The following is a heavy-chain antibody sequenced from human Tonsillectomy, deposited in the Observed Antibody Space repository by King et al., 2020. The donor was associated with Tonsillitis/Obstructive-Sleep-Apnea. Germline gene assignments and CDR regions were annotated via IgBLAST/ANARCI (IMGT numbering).Heavy chain of an antibody. CDR2: IFSNDEK. CDR1: GFSLSNAGMG. Sequence: TLQESGPVLVKPTETLTLTCTVSGFSLSNAGMGVSWIRQPPGKALEWLAHIFSNDEKSYSTSLKSRLTISKDTSKSQVVLTMTNMDPVDTATYYCARIADTAMASYYYYYYMDVWGKGTTVTVSS. D-gene: IGHD5-18*01. J-gene: IGHJ6*03. V-gene: IGHV2-26*01. CDR3: ARIADTAMASYYYYYYMDV.